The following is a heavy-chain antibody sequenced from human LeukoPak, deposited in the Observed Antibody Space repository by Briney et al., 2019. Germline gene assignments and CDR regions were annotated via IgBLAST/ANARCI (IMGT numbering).Heavy chain of an antibody. V-gene: IGHV4-59*01. CDR3: ASYTTSRYCSSTSCYRAFDI. D-gene: IGHD2-2*01. J-gene: IGHJ3*02. CDR1: GGSISSYY. Sequence: PSETLSLTCTVSGGSISSYYWSWIRQPPGKGLEWIGYIYYSGSTNYNPSLKSRVTISVDTSKNKFSLKLSSVTAADTAVYYCASYTTSRYCSSTSCYRAFDIWGQGTMVTVSS. CDR2: IYYSGST.